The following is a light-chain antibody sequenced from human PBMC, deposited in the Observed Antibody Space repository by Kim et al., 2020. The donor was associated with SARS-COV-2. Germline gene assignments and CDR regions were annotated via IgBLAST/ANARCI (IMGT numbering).Light chain of an antibody. CDR3: SAWDRSLDAAV. Sequence: TDTITCTGDSNDVSNRGASWLQLHQGHPPKVLSYRDNNRPSGISDRFSASRSGNTASLTISGLQPEDEADYFCSAWDRSLDAAVFGGGTKLAVL. V-gene: IGLV10-54*04. CDR2: RDN. CDR1: SNDVSNRG. J-gene: IGLJ2*01.